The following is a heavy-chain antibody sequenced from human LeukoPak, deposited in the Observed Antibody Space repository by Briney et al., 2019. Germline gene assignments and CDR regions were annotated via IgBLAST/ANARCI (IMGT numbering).Heavy chain of an antibody. CDR3: ARDRSRPQGMDY. CDR1: GFIFSGYW. J-gene: IGHJ4*02. CDR2: IKHDGSAA. D-gene: IGHD6-6*01. V-gene: IGHV3-7*01. Sequence: SGGSLRLSCAASGFIFSGYWMTWVRQAPGKGLEWVANIKHDGSAANYLNSVRGRFTVSRDNAKNSLYLQMNSLRAEDTAVYYCARDRSRPQGMDYWGQGTLVTVSS.